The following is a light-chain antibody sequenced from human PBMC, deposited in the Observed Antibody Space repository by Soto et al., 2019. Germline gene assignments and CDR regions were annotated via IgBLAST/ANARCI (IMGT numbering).Light chain of an antibody. CDR1: QSLMHSRGYVF. J-gene: IGKJ2*01. CDR2: LAS. Sequence: DIAMTQSPLSLPVTPGEAATISCRSSQSLMHSRGYVFLDCYVQKPGQSPQLLIFLASNRASGVPDRFSGRVSGTDFTLRISRVEAEDVGLYFCMQALKTPYTFGQGTKLEIK. V-gene: IGKV2-28*01. CDR3: MQALKTPYT.